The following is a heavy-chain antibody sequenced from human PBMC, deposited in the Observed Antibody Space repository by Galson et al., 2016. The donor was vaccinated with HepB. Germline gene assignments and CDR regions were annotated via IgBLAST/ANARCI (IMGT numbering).Heavy chain of an antibody. CDR2: VYYSGSP. CDR1: GGSTSSSSCY. V-gene: IGHV4-39*01. CDR3: ARLSKPATGVSYALDI. Sequence: SETLSLTCTVSGGSTSSSSCYWGWIRQPPGKGLEWIGSVYYSGSPYYNWSLKSRVTISIDTPKNQFSLKLSSVTAADTAMYFCARLSKPATGVSYALDIWGQGAVVIVSS. D-gene: IGHD5-24*01. J-gene: IGHJ3*02.